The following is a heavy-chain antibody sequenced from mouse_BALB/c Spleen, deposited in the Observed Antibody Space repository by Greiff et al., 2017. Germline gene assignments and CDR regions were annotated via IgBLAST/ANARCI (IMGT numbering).Heavy chain of an antibody. V-gene: IGHV14-3*02. Sequence: EVKVVESGAELVKPGASVKLSCTASGFNIKDTYMHWVKQRPEQGLEWIGRIDPANGNTKYDPKFQGKATITADTSSNTAYLQLSSLTSEDTAVYYCARYGNFFDYWGQGTTLTVSS. CDR2: IDPANGNT. J-gene: IGHJ2*01. CDR1: GFNIKDTY. CDR3: ARYGNFFDY. D-gene: IGHD2-1*01.